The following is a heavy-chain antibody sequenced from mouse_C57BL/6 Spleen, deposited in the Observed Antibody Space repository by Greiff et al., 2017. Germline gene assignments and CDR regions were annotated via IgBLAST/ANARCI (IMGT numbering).Heavy chain of an antibody. V-gene: IGHV1-80*01. Sequence: QVQLQQSGAELVKPGASVKISCKASGYAFSSYWMNWVKQRPGKGLEWIGQIYPGDGDTKYNGKFKGKATLTADKSSSTAYMQLSSLTSEDSAVYFCAREGGTTVVATPHWYFDVWGTGTTVTVSS. CDR1: GYAFSSYW. D-gene: IGHD1-1*01. CDR2: IYPGDGDT. CDR3: AREGGTTVVATPHWYFDV. J-gene: IGHJ1*03.